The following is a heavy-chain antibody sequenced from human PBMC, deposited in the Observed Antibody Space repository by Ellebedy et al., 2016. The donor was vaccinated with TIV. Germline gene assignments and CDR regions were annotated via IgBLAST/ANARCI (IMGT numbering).Heavy chain of an antibody. J-gene: IGHJ4*02. V-gene: IGHV3-23*01. CDR2: ISDSGGNT. D-gene: IGHD3-16*01. CDR1: GFTVSSYA. CDR3: VTWDQSYGR. Sequence: GESLKISCVASGFTVSSYAMCCVRQAQGKGLEWVSTISDSGGNTYFPDSVKGRFTISRDNAKNSLYLQTNSLRVDDTAVYYCVTWDQSYGRWGQGSLVTISS.